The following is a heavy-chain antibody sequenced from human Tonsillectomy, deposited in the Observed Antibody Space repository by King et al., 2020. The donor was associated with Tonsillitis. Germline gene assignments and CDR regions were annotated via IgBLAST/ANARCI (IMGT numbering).Heavy chain of an antibody. CDR2: IRYDGSNK. J-gene: IGHJ4*02. CDR3: AKPIKYCSGGSCSFDY. CDR1: GFTFSSYG. D-gene: IGHD2-15*01. V-gene: IGHV3-30*02. Sequence: VQLVESGGGVVQPGGSLRLSCAASGFTFSSYGMHWVRQAPGKGLEWVAFIRYDGSNKYCADSVKGRFTISRDNSKNTVNLQMNSLRAEDTAVYYCAKPIKYCSGGSCSFDYWGQGTLVTVSS.